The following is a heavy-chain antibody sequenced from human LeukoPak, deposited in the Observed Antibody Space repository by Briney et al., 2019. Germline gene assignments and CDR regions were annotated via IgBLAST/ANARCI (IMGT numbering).Heavy chain of an antibody. V-gene: IGHV2-70*10. D-gene: IGHD3-16*01. CDR2: IDWDDDK. CDR1: AFSLSTSGMC. Sequence: MESGPALVKPTQTLTLTCTFSAFSLSTSGMCVSWIRQPPGGVLEWIASIDWDDDKYYSTYLKTRPTLSKDTSKSQVVLTMTNMDPVDTATYYCARCTGLGNIQPILEYWGQGTLVTVSS. CDR3: ARCTGLGNIQPILEY. J-gene: IGHJ4*02.